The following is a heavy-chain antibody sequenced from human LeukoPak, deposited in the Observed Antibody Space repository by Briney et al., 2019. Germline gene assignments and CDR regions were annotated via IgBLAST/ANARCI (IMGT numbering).Heavy chain of an antibody. J-gene: IGHJ4*02. Sequence: SETLSLTCTVSGDSLSSYYWGWIRQPPGKGLEWIGSIYYSGSTYYNPSLKSRVTISVDTSKNQFSLKLTSVTAADTAVYYCARRGKTYGYADYWGQGTLVTVSS. CDR1: GDSLSSYY. D-gene: IGHD5-12*01. CDR2: IYYSGST. V-gene: IGHV4-39*07. CDR3: ARRGKTYGYADY.